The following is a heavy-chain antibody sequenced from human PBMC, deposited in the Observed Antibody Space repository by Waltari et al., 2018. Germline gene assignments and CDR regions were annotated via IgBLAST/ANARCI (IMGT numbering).Heavy chain of an antibody. D-gene: IGHD2-2*01. CDR1: GGSISSYY. Sequence: QVQLQESGPGLVKPSETLSLTCTVSGGSISSYYWSWIRQPPGKGLEWIGSIYYSGSTNYNPSLKSRVTISVDTSKNQFSLKLSSVTAADTAVYYCARGIVVVPAASPGMDVWGQGTTVTVSS. CDR2: IYYSGST. V-gene: IGHV4-59*01. CDR3: ARGIVVVPAASPGMDV. J-gene: IGHJ6*02.